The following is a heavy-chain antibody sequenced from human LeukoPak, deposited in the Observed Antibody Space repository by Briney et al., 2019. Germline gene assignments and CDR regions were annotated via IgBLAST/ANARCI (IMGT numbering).Heavy chain of an antibody. D-gene: IGHD3-22*01. CDR2: ISAYNGNT. Sequence: GASVKVSCKASGYTFTSYGISWVRQAPGQGLEWMGWISAYNGNTNYAQKLQGRVTMTTDTSTSTAYMELRSLRSDDTAVYYCARDSSGYYYFPFDYWGQGTLVTVSS. CDR3: ARDSSGYYYFPFDY. CDR1: GYTFTSYG. J-gene: IGHJ4*02. V-gene: IGHV1-18*01.